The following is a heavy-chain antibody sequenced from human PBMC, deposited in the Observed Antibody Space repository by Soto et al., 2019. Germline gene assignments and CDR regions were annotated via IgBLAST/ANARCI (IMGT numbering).Heavy chain of an antibody. Sequence: ASVKVSCKASGYTFTSYYMHWVRQAPGQGLEWMGIINPSGGSTSYAQKFQGRVTMTRDTSTSTVYMELSSLRSEDTAVYYCARERRYCSGGSCYPDAFDIRGQGTMVTVSS. CDR3: ARERRYCSGGSCYPDAFDI. D-gene: IGHD2-15*01. V-gene: IGHV1-46*01. CDR2: INPSGGST. J-gene: IGHJ3*02. CDR1: GYTFTSYY.